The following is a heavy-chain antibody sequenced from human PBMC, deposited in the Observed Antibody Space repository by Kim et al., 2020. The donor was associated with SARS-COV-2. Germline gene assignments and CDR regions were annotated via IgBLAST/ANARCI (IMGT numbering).Heavy chain of an antibody. Sequence: NPSLKSRVTISVDTSKNQFSLKLSSVTAADTAVYYCAGQEYSSSSDWFDPWGQGTLVTVSS. D-gene: IGHD6-13*01. V-gene: IGHV4-39*07. CDR3: AGQEYSSSSDWFDP. J-gene: IGHJ5*02.